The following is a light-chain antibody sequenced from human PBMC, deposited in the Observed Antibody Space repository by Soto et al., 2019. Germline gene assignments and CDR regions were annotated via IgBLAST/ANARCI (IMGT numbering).Light chain of an antibody. CDR1: QRISSW. CDR2: DAS. Sequence: DIQMTQSPSTLSASVGDRVTMTCRASQRISSWLAWYQQKPGKAPKLLIYDASSLESGVPSRFSGSGSGTEFTLTISSLQPDDFATYYCQQYNSYPTFGQGTKVEIK. V-gene: IGKV1-5*01. CDR3: QQYNSYPT. J-gene: IGKJ1*01.